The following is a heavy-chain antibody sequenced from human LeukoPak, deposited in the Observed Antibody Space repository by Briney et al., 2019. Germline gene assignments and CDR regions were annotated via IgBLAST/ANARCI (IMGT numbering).Heavy chain of an antibody. J-gene: IGHJ4*02. V-gene: IGHV3-66*02. CDR1: GFTVSSNY. D-gene: IGHD2-15*01. Sequence: GGSLRPSCAASGFTVSSNYMSWVRQAPGKGLEWVSVIYSGGSTYYADSVKGRFTISRDNSKNTLYLQMNSLRAEDTAVYYCARESRAALDYWGQGTLVTVSS. CDR2: IYSGGST. CDR3: ARESRAALDY.